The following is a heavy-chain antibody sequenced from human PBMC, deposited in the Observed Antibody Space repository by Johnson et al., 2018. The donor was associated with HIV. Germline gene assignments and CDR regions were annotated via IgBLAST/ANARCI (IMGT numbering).Heavy chain of an antibody. J-gene: IGHJ3*02. V-gene: IGHV3-NL1*01. Sequence: QVQLVESGGGVVQPGRSLRLSCAASGFTFSSYGMHWVRQAPGKGLEWVSGINWSGGGTAYADSVKGRFTVSSDNAKNSLYLQMNSLRAEDTAVYYCARETSPYYYDSSGYYSHDAFDIWGQGTMVTVSS. CDR3: ARETSPYYYDSSGYYSHDAFDI. CDR1: GFTFSSYG. D-gene: IGHD3-22*01. CDR2: INWSGGGT.